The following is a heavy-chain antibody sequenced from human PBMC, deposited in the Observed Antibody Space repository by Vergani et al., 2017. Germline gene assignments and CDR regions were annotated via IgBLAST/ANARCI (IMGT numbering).Heavy chain of an antibody. J-gene: IGHJ3*02. CDR3: ARDRGSPTIVGAFIIPDAFDI. Sequence: QVQLVQSGAEVKKPGSSVKVSCKASGGTFSSYAISWVRQAPGQGLEWMGGIIPIFGTANYAQKFQGRVTITADESTSTAYMELNSLRGEDTAVYYCARDRGSPTIVGAFIIPDAFDIWGQGTMVTVSS. D-gene: IGHD1-26*01. CDR2: IIPIFGTA. V-gene: IGHV1-69*01. CDR1: GGTFSSYA.